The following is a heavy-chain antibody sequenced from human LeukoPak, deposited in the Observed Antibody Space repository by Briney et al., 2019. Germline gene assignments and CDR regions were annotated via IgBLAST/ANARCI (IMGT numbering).Heavy chain of an antibody. CDR3: AGLKVTTGPRGLLEY. CDR2: ILNSGST. V-gene: IGHV4-38-2*01. CDR1: GYSISSGDY. D-gene: IGHD4-17*01. J-gene: IGHJ4*02. Sequence: PSETLSLTCAVSGYSISSGDYWGWIRQPPGKGLEWIGSILNSGSTYYNPSLKSRVTISADTSKRHFSLKLSSVTAADTAVYYCAGLKVTTGPRGLLEYWGQGTLVTVSS.